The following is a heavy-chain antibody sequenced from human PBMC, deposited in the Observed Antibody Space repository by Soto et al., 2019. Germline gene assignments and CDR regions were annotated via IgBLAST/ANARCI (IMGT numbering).Heavy chain of an antibody. CDR2: INPNTGTP. Sequence: QVQLVQSGSESMQPGASVKVSCKGSGYNFNSHSINWLRQAPGQGLEWMGWINPNTGTPTYEQGFTGRFVFSVDTSGSTVYLKIFSLKADDSAVYYCARDRASGSFDYWGQGTLVTVSS. V-gene: IGHV7-4-1*01. D-gene: IGHD1-26*01. CDR1: GYNFNSHS. CDR3: ARDRASGSFDY. J-gene: IGHJ4*02.